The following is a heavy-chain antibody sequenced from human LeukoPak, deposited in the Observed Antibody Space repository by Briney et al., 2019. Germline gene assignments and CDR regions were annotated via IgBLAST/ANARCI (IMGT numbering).Heavy chain of an antibody. D-gene: IGHD3-10*01. CDR1: GGSISSYY. V-gene: IGHV4-4*07. CDR2: IYTSGST. CDR3: ARETDYYGSGSYYRGYNWFDP. J-gene: IGHJ5*02. Sequence: SETLSLTCTVSGGSISSYYWSWIRQPAGKGLEWIGRIYTSGSTNYNPSLKSRVTMSVDTSKDQFSLKLSSVTAADTAVYYCARETDYYGSGSYYRGYNWFDPWGQGTLVTVSS.